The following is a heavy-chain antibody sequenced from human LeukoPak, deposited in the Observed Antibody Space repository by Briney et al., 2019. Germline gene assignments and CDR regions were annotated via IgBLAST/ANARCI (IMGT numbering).Heavy chain of an antibody. V-gene: IGHV4-59*11. D-gene: IGHD3-22*01. J-gene: IGHJ4*02. CDR3: ARVAYSSGWYAYYYDSSGYGNRYYFDY. CDR1: GGSISSHY. CDR2: IYYSGST. Sequence: PSETLSLTCTVSGGSISSHYWSWIRQPPGKGLEWIGYIYYSGSTNYNPSLKSRVTISVDTSKNQFSLKLSSVTAADTAVYYCARVAYSSGWYAYYYDSSGYGNRYYFDYWGQGTLVTVSS.